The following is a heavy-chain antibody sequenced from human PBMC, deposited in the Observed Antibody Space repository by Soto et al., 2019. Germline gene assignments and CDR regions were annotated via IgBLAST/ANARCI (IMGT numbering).Heavy chain of an antibody. CDR2: ISYDGSNK. V-gene: IGHV3-30*14. D-gene: IGHD2-15*01. CDR3: ARVHRPTPGIVVVVAASYYYYYMDV. CDR1: GFTFSNYA. Sequence: GGSLRLSCAASGFTFSNYAMHWVRQAPGKGLEWVAVISYDGSNKYYADSVKGRFTISRDNSKNTLYLQMNSLRAEDTAVYYCARVHRPTPGIVVVVAASYYYYYMDVWGKGTTVTVSS. J-gene: IGHJ6*03.